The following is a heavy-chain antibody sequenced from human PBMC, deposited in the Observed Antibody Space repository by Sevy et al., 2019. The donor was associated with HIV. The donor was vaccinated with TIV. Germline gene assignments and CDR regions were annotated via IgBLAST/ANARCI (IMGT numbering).Heavy chain of an antibody. CDR2: IDPKSGDT. V-gene: IGHV1-2*02. D-gene: IGHD5-12*01. CDR1: GYTFTGYS. Sequence: ASVKVSCKTSGYTFTGYSVHWVRQAPGQGLEWMGRIDPKSGDTNYRQKFQGRVTMTRDTSMNSAYMELSSLRSGDTAVYYCARDAGYSQQDCLRYWGQGTQVTVSS. CDR3: ARDAGYSQQDCLRY. J-gene: IGHJ4*02.